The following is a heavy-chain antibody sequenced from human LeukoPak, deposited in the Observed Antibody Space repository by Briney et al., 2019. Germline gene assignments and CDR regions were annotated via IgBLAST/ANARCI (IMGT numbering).Heavy chain of an antibody. V-gene: IGHV4-59*08. CDR1: GGSISSYY. CDR2: ISFTGNT. CDR3: ARSPPGWYYDNSGQYYFDT. J-gene: IGHJ4*02. D-gene: IGHD3-22*01. Sequence: SETLSLTCTVSGGSISSYYWSWIRQSPGKRLEWIAYISFTGNTNYNPSLKSRVTISLDTSKTHFSLTLSSLTAADTAVYYCARSPPGWYYDNSGQYYFDTWGQGALVTVSS.